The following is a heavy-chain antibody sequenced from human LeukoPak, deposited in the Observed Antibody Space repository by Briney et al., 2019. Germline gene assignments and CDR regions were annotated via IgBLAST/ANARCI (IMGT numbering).Heavy chain of an antibody. CDR3: AKLNDFWSGYSDY. D-gene: IGHD3-3*01. CDR2: ISGSGGST. V-gene: IGHV3-23*01. Sequence: PGGSLRLSCAASGFTFSSYAMSWVRQAPGKGLEWVSAISGSGGSTYYADSVKGRFPISRDNSKNTLYLQMNSLRAEDTAVYYCAKLNDFWSGYSDYWGQGTLVTVSS. CDR1: GFTFSSYA. J-gene: IGHJ4*02.